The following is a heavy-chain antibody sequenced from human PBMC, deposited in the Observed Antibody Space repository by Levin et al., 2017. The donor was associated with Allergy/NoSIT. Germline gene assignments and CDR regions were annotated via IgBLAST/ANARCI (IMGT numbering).Heavy chain of an antibody. CDR2: ISSKPDGAAT. J-gene: IGHJ4*02. D-gene: IGHD6-19*01. CDR3: TTQFQW. CDR1: GFSLSNSW. Sequence: KPGGSLRLSCAASGFSLSNSWLNWVRQAPGKGLEWIGRISSKPDGAATDYAAPLKGRFTISRDDSANTLYLQMNSLKVDDTATYYCTTQFQWWGQGTLVTVSS. V-gene: IGHV3-15*01.